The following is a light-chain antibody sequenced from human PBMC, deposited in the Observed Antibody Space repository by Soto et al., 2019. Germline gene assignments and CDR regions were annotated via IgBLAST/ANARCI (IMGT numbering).Light chain of an antibody. CDR2: GTS. CDR3: QQYGSSPCT. V-gene: IGKV3-20*01. CDR1: QSVSSSY. J-gene: IGKJ3*01. Sequence: EIVLTQSPGTLSLSPGERATLSCRASQSVSSSYLAWYQQKPGQAPRLLIYGTSSRATGIPDRFGGSGSGTDFTLTISRLEPEDFAVYYCQQYGSSPCTFGPGTKVDIK.